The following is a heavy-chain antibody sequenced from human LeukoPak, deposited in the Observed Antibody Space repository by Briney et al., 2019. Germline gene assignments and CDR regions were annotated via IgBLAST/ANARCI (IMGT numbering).Heavy chain of an antibody. CDR2: IYYSGST. J-gene: IGHJ4*02. D-gene: IGHD5-12*01. Sequence: SETLSLTCTVSGGSISGYYWTRIRQPPGKGLEWIGYIYYSGSTDYNPSLKSRVTISVDSSKNQLSLKLSYVTAADTAVYLCARDTGRGYSGYDFWGLGYWGQGTLVTVSS. CDR1: GGSISGYY. CDR3: ARDTGRGYSGYDFWGLGY. V-gene: IGHV4-59*01.